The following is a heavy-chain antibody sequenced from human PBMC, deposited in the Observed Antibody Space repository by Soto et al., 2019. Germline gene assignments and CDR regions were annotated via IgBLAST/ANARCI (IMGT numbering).Heavy chain of an antibody. CDR2: IYSSGST. CDR3: SRRAPEGFDP. CDR1: GESISSSSYY. J-gene: IGHJ5*02. V-gene: IGHV4-39*01. Sequence: PXETLSLTCIVSGESISSSSYYWGWIRQPPGKGLEWIGSIYSSGSTFSNPSLKSRVTLSVDTSKNQFSLKLTSVTAADTALYYCSRRAPEGFDPWGQGTLVTVSS.